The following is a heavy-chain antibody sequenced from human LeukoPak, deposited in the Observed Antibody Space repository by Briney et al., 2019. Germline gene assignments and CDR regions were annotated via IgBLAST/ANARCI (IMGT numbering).Heavy chain of an antibody. CDR3: ARGRGGLAYFDF. V-gene: IGHV4-59*01. D-gene: IGHD6-19*01. CDR1: GGSIGGYY. CDR2: IFHSGST. Sequence: PSETLSLTCTVSGGSIGGYYWSWIRQPPGKGLEWIGYIFHSGSTNYKSSLKSRVTISVDTSKNQFSLKLTSVTAADTAVYYCARGRGGLAYFDFWGQGTLVTVSS. J-gene: IGHJ4*02.